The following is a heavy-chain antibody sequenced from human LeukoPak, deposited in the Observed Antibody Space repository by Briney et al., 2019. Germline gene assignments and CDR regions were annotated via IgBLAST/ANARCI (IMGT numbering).Heavy chain of an antibody. J-gene: IGHJ3*02. CDR3: ARWSHLSDAFDI. CDR2: MNPNSGNT. Sequence: GASVKVSCKASGYTFTSYDINWVRQATGQGLEWMGWMNPNSGNTGYAQKFQGRVTITRNTSISTAYMELSSLRSEDTAVYYCARWSHLSDAFDIWGQGTMVTVSS. V-gene: IGHV1-8*03. CDR1: GYTFTSYD.